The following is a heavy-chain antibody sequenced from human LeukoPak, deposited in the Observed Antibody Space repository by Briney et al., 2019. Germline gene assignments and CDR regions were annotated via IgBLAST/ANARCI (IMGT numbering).Heavy chain of an antibody. D-gene: IGHD5-18*01. CDR2: IKEDGSAE. J-gene: IGHJ4*02. CDR1: GFTFSNYW. V-gene: IGHV3-7*01. CDR3: ATSRDAPMET. Sequence: GALRLSCAASGFTSGFTFSNYWMSWVRQAPGKGLEWVANIKEDGSAEFYVDSVKGRFTISRDNAKNPLYLQMNSLRAEDTAVYYCATSRDAPMETGGQGTLVTVSS.